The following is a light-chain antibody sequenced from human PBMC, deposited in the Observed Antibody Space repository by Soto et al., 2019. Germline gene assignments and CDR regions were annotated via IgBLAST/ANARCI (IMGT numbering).Light chain of an antibody. V-gene: IGLV1-51*01. CDR1: SSNIGNNY. CDR2: DNN. J-gene: IGLJ3*02. CDR3: GTWDSSLSAGV. Sequence: QSVLTQPPSVSAAPGQKVTISCSGSSSNIGNNYVSWYQQLPGTAPKLLIDDNNNRPSGIPDRFSGSKSGTSATLGITGLQTGDEADYYGGTWDSSLSAGVFGGGTKLTVL.